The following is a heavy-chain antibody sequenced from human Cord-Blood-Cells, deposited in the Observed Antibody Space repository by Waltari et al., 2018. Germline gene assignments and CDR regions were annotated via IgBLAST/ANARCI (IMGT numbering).Heavy chain of an antibody. CDR3: TSVYSGYAPY. CDR2: IRSKANSYAT. CDR1: GFTFSGPA. D-gene: IGHD5-12*01. J-gene: IGHJ4*02. V-gene: IGHV3-73*02. Sequence: EVQLVESGGGLVQPGGSLKLSCAASGFTFSGPAMLWVGQASGKGLELVGRIRSKANSYATAYAASVKGRFTISRDDSKNTAYLQMNSLKTEDTAVYYCTSVYSGYAPYWGQGTLVTVSS.